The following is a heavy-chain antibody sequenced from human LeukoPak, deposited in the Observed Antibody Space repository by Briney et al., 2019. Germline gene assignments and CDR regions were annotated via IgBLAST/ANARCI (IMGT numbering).Heavy chain of an antibody. J-gene: IGHJ4*02. CDR2: ISKGSGYI. CDR1: GFTFSNYS. V-gene: IGHV3-21*01. CDR3: VRDMGRESIFDY. Sequence: PGGSLRLSCVGSGFTFSNYSFNWVRQAPGKGLEWVSSISKGSGYIYQTDSVKGRFTISRDNAKNSLFLEMNSLRVEDTAVYYCVRDMGRESIFDYWSQGTLVTVSS. D-gene: IGHD3-10*01.